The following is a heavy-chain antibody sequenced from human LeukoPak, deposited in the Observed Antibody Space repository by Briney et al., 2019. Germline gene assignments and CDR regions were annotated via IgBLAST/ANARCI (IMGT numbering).Heavy chain of an antibody. CDR1: GFTFDDYG. Sequence: PGGSLRLSCAASGFTFDDYGMSWVRQAPGKGLEWVSGINWNGGSTGYADSVKGRFTISRDNAKNSLYLQMNSLRAEDTAVYYSAVGSYLGRNFDYWGQGTLVTVSS. V-gene: IGHV3-20*04. D-gene: IGHD1-26*01. CDR2: INWNGGST. J-gene: IGHJ4*02. CDR3: AVGSYLGRNFDY.